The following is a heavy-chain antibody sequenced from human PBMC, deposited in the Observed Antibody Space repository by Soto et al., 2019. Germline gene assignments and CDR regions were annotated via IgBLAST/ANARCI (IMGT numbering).Heavy chain of an antibody. CDR1: GFTFSSHD. D-gene: IGHD2-15*01. V-gene: IGHV3-48*03. Sequence: GSLRLSCAASGFTFSSHDMNWVRQAPGKGLEWVSHISNSGTTIYYTDSVKGRFTISRDNAKNSMYLQMNSLRAEDTAVYYCVRDPLYCSGGTCYSGRAFDVWGQGTMVTVSS. J-gene: IGHJ3*01. CDR3: VRDPLYCSGGTCYSGRAFDV. CDR2: ISNSGTTI.